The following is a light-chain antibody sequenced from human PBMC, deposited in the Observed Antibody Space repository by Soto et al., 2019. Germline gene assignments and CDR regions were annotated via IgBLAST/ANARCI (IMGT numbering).Light chain of an antibody. Sequence: QAFLTQPPSLYWAPGPGGTISCTGSSSKIRAGYDVHWYHQLPGTAPKLLTYGSSNRPSGVPDRFSGSKSGTSASLAITGLQAEDEADYYCQSYDSSLSGSYVFGTGTKVTVL. CDR3: QSYDSSLSGSYV. CDR1: SSKIRAGYD. CDR2: GSS. V-gene: IGLV1-40*01. J-gene: IGLJ1*01.